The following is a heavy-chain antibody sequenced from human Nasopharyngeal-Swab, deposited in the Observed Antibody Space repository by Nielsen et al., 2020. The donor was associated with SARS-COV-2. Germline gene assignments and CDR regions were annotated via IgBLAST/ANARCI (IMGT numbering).Heavy chain of an antibody. Sequence: LSLTCASSGFTLSDYGIHWVRQAPGKGLECLSLISYDGSNQYYADSVKGRFTVSRDNSKNTVYLQMNSLRAEDTALYSCARGLVYCTTTSCHHTTADYWGQGTLVTVS. J-gene: IGHJ4*02. CDR1: GFTLSDYG. CDR2: ISYDGSNQ. CDR3: ARGLVYCTTTSCHHTTADY. D-gene: IGHD2-2*01. V-gene: IGHV3-30-3*01.